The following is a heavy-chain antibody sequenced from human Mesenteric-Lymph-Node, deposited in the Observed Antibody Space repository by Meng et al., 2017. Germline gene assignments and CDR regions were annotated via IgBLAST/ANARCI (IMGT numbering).Heavy chain of an antibody. D-gene: IGHD3-22*01. CDR1: GGSISSSGYY. CDR3: ARESRLLLSG. J-gene: IGHJ4*02. V-gene: IGHV4-39*07. Sequence: GSLRLSCTVSGGSISSSGYYWGWIRQPPGKGLEWIGSIYYSGSTYYNPSLKSRVTISVDTSKNQSSLELSSVTAADTAVYYCARESRLLLSGRGQGALVTVSS. CDR2: IYYSGST.